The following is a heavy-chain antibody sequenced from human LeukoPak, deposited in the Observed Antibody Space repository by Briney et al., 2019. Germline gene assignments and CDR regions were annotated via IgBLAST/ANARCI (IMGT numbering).Heavy chain of an antibody. Sequence: ASGPTLVKPTQTLTLTCSFSGFSLTTSGVGVGWIRQPPGKALEWLGMIYWDDDKRYSPSLRSRLTFTKDTSAKQVVLTMTNMDPADTATYYCIHAYPRVSWFDPWGQGILVTVSS. CDR3: IHAYPRVSWFDP. V-gene: IGHV2-5*02. CDR1: GFSLTTSGVG. CDR2: IYWDDDK. J-gene: IGHJ5*02.